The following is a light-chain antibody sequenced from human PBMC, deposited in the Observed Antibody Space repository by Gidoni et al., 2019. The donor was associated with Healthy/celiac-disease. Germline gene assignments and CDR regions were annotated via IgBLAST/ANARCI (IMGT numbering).Light chain of an antibody. V-gene: IGKV1-39*01. CDR1: QSISSY. J-gene: IGKJ2*03. Sequence: DIQMTQSPSSLSASVGDRVTSTCRASQSISSYFNWYQQKPGKAPKLLIYAASSLQSGVPSRFSGSGSGTDFTLTISSLQPEDFATYYCQQSYSTPRSFGQGTKLEIK. CDR3: QQSYSTPRS. CDR2: AAS.